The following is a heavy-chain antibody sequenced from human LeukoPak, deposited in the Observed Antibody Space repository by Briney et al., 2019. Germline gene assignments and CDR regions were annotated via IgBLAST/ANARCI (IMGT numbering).Heavy chain of an antibody. CDR3: ARYNRYYYYGMDV. CDR2: INPNSGGT. J-gene: IGHJ6*02. Sequence: GASVKVSCKASGYTFTGYYMHWVRQAPGQGLEWMGWINPNSGGTNYAQKFQGRVTMTRDASISTAYMELSRLRSDDTAVYYCARYNRYYYYGMDVWGQGTTVTVSS. CDR1: GYTFTGYY. D-gene: IGHD1-14*01. V-gene: IGHV1-2*02.